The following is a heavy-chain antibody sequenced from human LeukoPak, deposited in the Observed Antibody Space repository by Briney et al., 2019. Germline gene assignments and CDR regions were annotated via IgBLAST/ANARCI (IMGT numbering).Heavy chain of an antibody. Sequence: PGGSLRLSCAASGFTFSSYGMHWVRQAPGKGLEWVAFIRYDGSNKYYADSVKGRFTISRDNSKNTLYLQMNSLRAEDTAVYYCARDGLLLWFGEPSGLLDYWGQGTLVTVSS. V-gene: IGHV3-30*02. CDR3: ARDGLLLWFGEPSGLLDY. CDR1: GFTFSSYG. CDR2: IRYDGSNK. J-gene: IGHJ4*02. D-gene: IGHD3-10*01.